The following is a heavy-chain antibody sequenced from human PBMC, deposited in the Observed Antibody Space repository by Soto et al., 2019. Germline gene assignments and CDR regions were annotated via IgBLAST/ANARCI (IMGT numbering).Heavy chain of an antibody. CDR2: INIDGSDT. CDR3: ARDATGSYSYFDY. J-gene: IGHJ4*02. D-gene: IGHD1-26*01. CDR1: GFTFSSYW. Sequence: GGSLRRSCAASGFTFSSYWRHWVRQAPGMGLVWVSHINIDGSDTTYADSVRGRFTISRDNAKNSLYLQMNSLRAEDTAVYYCARDATGSYSYFDYWGQGTLVTVSS. V-gene: IGHV3-74*01.